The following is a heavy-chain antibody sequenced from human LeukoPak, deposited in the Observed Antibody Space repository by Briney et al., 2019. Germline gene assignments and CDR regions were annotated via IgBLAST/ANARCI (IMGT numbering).Heavy chain of an antibody. CDR3: ARVVSGWYADAFDI. Sequence: GGSLRLSCAASGFTFSDYYMSWIRQAPGKGLEWVSYISSSGSTIYYADSVKGRFTISRDNAKNSLYLQMNSLRAEDTAVYYCARVVSGWYADAFDIWGQGTMVTVSS. V-gene: IGHV3-11*01. CDR1: GFTFSDYY. J-gene: IGHJ3*02. CDR2: ISSSGSTI. D-gene: IGHD6-19*01.